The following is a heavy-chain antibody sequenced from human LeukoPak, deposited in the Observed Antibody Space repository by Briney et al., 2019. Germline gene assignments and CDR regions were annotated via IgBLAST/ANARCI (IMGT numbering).Heavy chain of an antibody. D-gene: IGHD4-17*01. J-gene: IGHJ2*01. CDR2: VYYSGNT. CDR3: ARGYGDGYFDL. V-gene: IGHV4-39*07. Sequence: SETLSLTCAVCGGSIISREHYWGWIRQPPGKGLEWIGSVYYSGNTYYNPSLKSRVTISVDTSKNQFSLKLSSVTAADTAVYYCARGYGDGYFDLWGRGTLVTVSS. CDR1: GGSIISREHY.